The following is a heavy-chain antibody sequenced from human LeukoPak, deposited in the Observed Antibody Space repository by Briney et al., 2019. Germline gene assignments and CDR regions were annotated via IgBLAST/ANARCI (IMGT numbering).Heavy chain of an antibody. J-gene: IGHJ4*02. D-gene: IGHD3-22*01. CDR2: ISGSGGST. CDR3: AKWGYYYDSSGYYYAPLRY. V-gene: IGHV3-23*01. Sequence: GGSLRLSCAASGFTFSSYAMSWVRQAPGKGLEWVSAISGSGGSTYYADSVKGRFTISRDNSKNTLYLQMNSLRAEDTAVYYCAKWGYYYDSSGYYYAPLRYWGQGTLVTVSS. CDR1: GFTFSSYA.